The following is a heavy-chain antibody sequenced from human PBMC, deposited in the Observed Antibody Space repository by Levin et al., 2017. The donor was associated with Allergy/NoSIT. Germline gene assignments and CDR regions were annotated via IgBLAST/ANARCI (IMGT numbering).Heavy chain of an antibody. V-gene: IGHV3-23*01. CDR2: ISGSGGST. D-gene: IGHD3-10*01. CDR3: AKAIGGSGSYTNYFDY. CDR1: GFTFSSYA. Sequence: GESLKISCAAPGFTFSSYAMSWVRQAPGKGLEWVSAISGSGGSTYYADSVKGRFTISRDNSKNTLYLQMNSLRAEDTAVYYCAKAIGGSGSYTNYFDYWGQGTLVTVSS. J-gene: IGHJ4*02.